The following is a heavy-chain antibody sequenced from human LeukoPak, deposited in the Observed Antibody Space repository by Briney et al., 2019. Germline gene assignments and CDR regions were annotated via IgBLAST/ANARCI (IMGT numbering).Heavy chain of an antibody. CDR2: IYHSGST. V-gene: IGHV4-38-2*02. CDR1: GYSISSGYY. CDR3: ARGGPYDYVWGSYRYNPALDY. D-gene: IGHD3-16*02. J-gene: IGHJ4*02. Sequence: SETLSLTCTVSGYSISSGYYWGWIRQPPGKGLEWIGSIYHSGSTYYNPSLKSRVTISVDTSKNQFSLKLSSVTAADTAVYYCARGGPYDYVWGSYRYNPALDYWGQGTLVTVSS.